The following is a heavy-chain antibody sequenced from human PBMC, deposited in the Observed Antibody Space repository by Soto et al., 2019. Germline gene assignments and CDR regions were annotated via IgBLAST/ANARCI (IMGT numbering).Heavy chain of an antibody. CDR1: GYIFSGYY. Sequence: ASVKVPCKASGYIFSGYYIHWLRQAPGQGLEWMGWINPKTGGTKYTQKFQGRVTMTRDTSSSTAYMELSSLTSDDTAVYYCARDEIQLWFEGPPFDYWGQGTLVTVSS. CDR2: INPKTGGT. V-gene: IGHV1-2*02. D-gene: IGHD5-18*01. J-gene: IGHJ4*02. CDR3: ARDEIQLWFEGPPFDY.